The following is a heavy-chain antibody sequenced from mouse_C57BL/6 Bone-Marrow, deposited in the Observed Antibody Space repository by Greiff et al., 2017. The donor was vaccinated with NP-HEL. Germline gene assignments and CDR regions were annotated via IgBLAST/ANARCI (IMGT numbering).Heavy chain of an antibody. CDR2: ISDGGSYT. D-gene: IGHD1-1*01. Sequence: EVHLVESGGGLVKPGGSLKLSCAASGFTFSSYAMSWVRQTPEKRLEWVATISDGGSYTYYPDNVKGRFTISRDNAKNNLYLQMSHLKSEDAAMYYCGGVTVVKEFYFDYWGQGTTLTVSS. V-gene: IGHV5-4*01. CDR1: GFTFSSYA. CDR3: GGVTVVKEFYFDY. J-gene: IGHJ2*01.